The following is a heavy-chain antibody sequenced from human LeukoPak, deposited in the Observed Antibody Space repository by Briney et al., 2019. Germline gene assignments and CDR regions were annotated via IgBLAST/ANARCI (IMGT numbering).Heavy chain of an antibody. J-gene: IGHJ5*02. Sequence: ASVKVSCKASGYTFTNYGISWVRQAPGQGLEWVGWISTYNANTNYAQKLQGRVTMTTDTSTSTAYMELRSLRSDDTAVYYCARKTIAGGYNWFDPWGQGTLVTVSS. CDR2: ISTYNANT. CDR3: ARKTIAGGYNWFDP. CDR1: GYTFTNYG. D-gene: IGHD6-13*01. V-gene: IGHV1-18*01.